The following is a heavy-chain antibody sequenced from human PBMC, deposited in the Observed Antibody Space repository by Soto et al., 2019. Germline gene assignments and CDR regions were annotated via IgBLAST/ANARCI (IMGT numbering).Heavy chain of an antibody. CDR3: ARTLVVPAAMTLTSIDA. CDR1: GFTFSSYS. V-gene: IGHV3-21*01. J-gene: IGHJ6*02. Sequence: EVQLVESGGGLVKPGGSLRLSCAASGFTFSSYSMNWVRQAPGKGLEWVSSISSSSSYIYYADSVKGRFTISRDNAKNSLHLQMNRLRAEDTAVYYCARTLVVPAAMTLTSIDAWGQGTTVTVSS. CDR2: ISSSSSYI. D-gene: IGHD2-2*01.